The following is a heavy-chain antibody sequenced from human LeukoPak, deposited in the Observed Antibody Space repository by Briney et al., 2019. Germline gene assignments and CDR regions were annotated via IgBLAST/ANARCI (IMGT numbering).Heavy chain of an antibody. CDR1: GFTFSSYW. V-gene: IGHV3-74*01. J-gene: IGHJ5*02. CDR2: INSDGSST. Sequence: GGSLRLSCAASGFTFSSYWMHWVRQVPGKGLVWVSRINSDGSSTSYADSVKGRFTISRDNAKNTLYLQMNSLRAEDTAVYYCARERHYDYGGKDWFDPWGQGTLVTVSS. D-gene: IGHD4-23*01. CDR3: ARERHYDYGGKDWFDP.